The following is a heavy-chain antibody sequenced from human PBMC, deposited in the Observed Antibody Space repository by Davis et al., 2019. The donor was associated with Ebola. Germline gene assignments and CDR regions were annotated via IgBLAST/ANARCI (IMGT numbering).Heavy chain of an antibody. D-gene: IGHD4-17*01. CDR2: IYYSGST. CDR3: ARLDYGDYVYYYGMDV. V-gene: IGHV4-61*05. J-gene: IGHJ6*02. CDR1: GGSISSSSYY. Sequence: MPSETLSLTCTVSGGSISSSSYYWSWIGQPPGKGLEWIGYIYYSGSTNYNPSLKSRVTISVDTSKNQFSLKLSSVTAADTAVYYCARLDYGDYVYYYGMDVWGQGTTVTVSS.